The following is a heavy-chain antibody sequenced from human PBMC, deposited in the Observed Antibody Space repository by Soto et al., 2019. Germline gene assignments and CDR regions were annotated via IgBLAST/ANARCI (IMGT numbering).Heavy chain of an antibody. V-gene: IGHV3-53*01. D-gene: IGHD3-10*01. CDR3: RSVTSGSIVD. Sequence: GDSLRLSCSASGFTVSSNYMSWVRQAPGKGLEWVSVIYSGGSTYYADSVKGRFTISRDNSKNTLYLQMNSLRAEDTAVYYCRSVTSGSIVDWGQGTLVTVS. J-gene: IGHJ4*02. CDR1: GFTVSSNY. CDR2: IYSGGST.